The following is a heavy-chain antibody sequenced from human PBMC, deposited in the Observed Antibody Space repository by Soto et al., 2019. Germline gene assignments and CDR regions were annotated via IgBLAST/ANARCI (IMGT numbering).Heavy chain of an antibody. J-gene: IGHJ4*02. CDR3: ASWPSGDKVYS. V-gene: IGHV4-30-4*01. D-gene: IGHD7-27*01. Sequence: QVQLQESGPGLVKPSQTLSLTCTVSGGSISNVNYCWSWIRQSPDKGLEWIGHIYNGGSTYNNPSTQNRVSISRVASNKQFSLKLSSVSAADTAVADCASWPSGDKVYSWGQGTLVTVSS. CDR2: IYNGGST. CDR1: GGSISNVNYC.